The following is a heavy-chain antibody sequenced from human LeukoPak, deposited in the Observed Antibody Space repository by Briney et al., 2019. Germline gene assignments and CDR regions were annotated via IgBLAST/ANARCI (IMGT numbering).Heavy chain of an antibody. D-gene: IGHD3-10*01. CDR3: ARGFSRFGESTDAFDI. CDR2: ISAYNGNT. J-gene: IGHJ3*02. Sequence: ASVKVSCKASGYTFSNYGITWVRQAPGQGLEWMGWISAYNGNTNHAQNLQGRATMTRDTSTSTAYMELGSLRSDDTAVYYCARGFSRFGESTDAFDIWGQGTMVTVSS. CDR1: GYTFSNYG. V-gene: IGHV1-18*01.